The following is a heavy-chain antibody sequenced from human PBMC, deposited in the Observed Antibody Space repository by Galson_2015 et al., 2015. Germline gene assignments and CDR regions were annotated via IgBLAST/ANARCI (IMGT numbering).Heavy chain of an antibody. CDR3: ARDRFGIPSLYQPLLYPAY. Sequence: SLRLSCAASGFTFSSYGMHWVRQAPGKGLKWVAVIWYDGSNKYYADSVKGRFTISRDNSKNTLYLQMNSLRAEDTAVYYCARDRFGIPSLYQPLLYPAYWGQGTLVTVSS. CDR2: IWYDGSNK. D-gene: IGHD2-2*02. CDR1: GFTFSSYG. V-gene: IGHV3-33*01. J-gene: IGHJ4*02.